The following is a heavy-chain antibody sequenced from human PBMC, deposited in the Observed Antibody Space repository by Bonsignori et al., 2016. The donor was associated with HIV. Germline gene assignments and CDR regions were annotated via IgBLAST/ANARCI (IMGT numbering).Heavy chain of an antibody. D-gene: IGHD3-16*01. CDR2: IYSGGSI. V-gene: IGHV3-66*01. CDR1: GFTVSSNY. CDR3: ARGGSGEVLFS. J-gene: IGHJ5*02. Sequence: EVQVVESGGGLVQPGGSLRLSCAASGFTVSSNYMSWVRQAPGKGLEWVAIIYSGGSIYYADSVKDRFVISRDKSKNTLSLLMNSLRPEDTAVYYCARGGSGEVLFSWGQGTLVTVSS.